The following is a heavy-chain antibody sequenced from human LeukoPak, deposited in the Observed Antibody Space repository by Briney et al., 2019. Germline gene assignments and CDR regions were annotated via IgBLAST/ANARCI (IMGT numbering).Heavy chain of an antibody. V-gene: IGHV3-48*01. Sequence: GGSLRLSCAASGFTFSSYSMIWVRQAPGKGLEWVSYICSSSSTIYYADSVKGRFTISRDNAKNSLYLQMNSLRAEDTAVYYCARGSVLLGSSDYWGQGTLVTVSS. CDR1: GFTFSSYS. CDR2: ICSSSSTI. CDR3: ARGSVLLGSSDY. J-gene: IGHJ4*02. D-gene: IGHD2-15*01.